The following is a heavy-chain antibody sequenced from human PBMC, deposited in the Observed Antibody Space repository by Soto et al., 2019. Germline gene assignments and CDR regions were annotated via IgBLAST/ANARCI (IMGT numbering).Heavy chain of an antibody. Sequence: PGGSLRLSCAASGFTFSSYEMNWVRQAPGKGLEWVSYISSSGSTIYYADSVKGRFTISRDNAKNSLYLQMNSLRAEDTAVYYCARDRQKSSGYYDHDAFDIWGQGTMVTVSS. V-gene: IGHV3-48*03. CDR1: GFTFSSYE. CDR2: ISSSGSTI. J-gene: IGHJ3*02. CDR3: ARDRQKSSGYYDHDAFDI. D-gene: IGHD3-22*01.